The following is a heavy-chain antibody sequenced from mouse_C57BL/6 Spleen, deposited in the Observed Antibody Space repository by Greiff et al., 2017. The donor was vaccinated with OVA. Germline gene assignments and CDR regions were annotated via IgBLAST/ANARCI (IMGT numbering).Heavy chain of an antibody. Sequence: EVQLQQSGPELVKPGASVKISCKASGYTFTDYYMNWVKQSHGKSLEWIGDINHNTGGTSYNQKFKGKATLTVNKSSSTAYMELRSLTSEDSAIYYCARNGYGNYADYWGQGTTLTVSS. CDR1: GYTFTDYY. D-gene: IGHD2-10*02. J-gene: IGHJ2*01. CDR2: INHNTGGT. CDR3: ARNGYGNYADY. V-gene: IGHV1-26*01.